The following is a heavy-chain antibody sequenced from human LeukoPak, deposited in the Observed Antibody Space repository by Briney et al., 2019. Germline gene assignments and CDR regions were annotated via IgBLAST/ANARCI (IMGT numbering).Heavy chain of an antibody. J-gene: IGHJ4*02. V-gene: IGHV3-48*03. D-gene: IGHD3-3*01. CDR1: GFTFSSYE. Sequence: QPGGSLRLSCAASGFTFSSYEVNWVRQAPGKGLEWVSSISRGGSPIYYADSVKGRFTTSRDNAKKSLFLQMNSLGAEDTAVYYCTRVSWRGEIYWGQGTLVSVSS. CDR2: ISRGGSPI. CDR3: TRVSWRGEIY.